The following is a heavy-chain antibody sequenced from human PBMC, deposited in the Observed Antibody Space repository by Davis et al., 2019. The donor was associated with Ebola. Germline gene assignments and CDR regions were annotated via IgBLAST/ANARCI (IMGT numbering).Heavy chain of an antibody. CDR1: GFTFSSYA. CDR3: AKDEIMLDAFDI. Sequence: GESLKISCAASGFTFSSYAMNWVRRAPGKGLEWVSGIGGGGDSTHYADSVKGRFTISRDNSKNTLFLQMNSLRADDTALYYCAKDEIMLDAFDIWGQGTMVTVSS. CDR2: IGGGGDST. J-gene: IGHJ3*02. D-gene: IGHD2-8*01. V-gene: IGHV3-23*01.